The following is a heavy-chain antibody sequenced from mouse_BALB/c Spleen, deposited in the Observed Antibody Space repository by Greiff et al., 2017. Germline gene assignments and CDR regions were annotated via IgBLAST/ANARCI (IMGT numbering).Heavy chain of an antibody. CDR2: INPSSGYT. CDR1: GYTFTSYT. Sequence: VQLQESGAELVRPGASVKMSCKASGYTFTSYTMHWVKQRPGQGLEWIGYINPSSGYTNYNQKFKDKATLTADKSSSTAYMQLSSLTSEDSAVYYCARRGVYDYDVAWFAYWGQGTLVTVSA. J-gene: IGHJ3*01. CDR3: ARRGVYDYDVAWFAY. D-gene: IGHD2-4*01. V-gene: IGHV1-4*01.